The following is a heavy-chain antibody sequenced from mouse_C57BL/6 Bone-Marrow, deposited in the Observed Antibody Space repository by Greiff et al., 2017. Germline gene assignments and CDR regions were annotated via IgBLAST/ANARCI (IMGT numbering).Heavy chain of an antibody. D-gene: IGHD2-4*01. Sequence: VQLQQSGAELVRPGASVKLSCTASGFNIKDDYMHWVKQRPEQGLEWIGWIDPANGDTEYASKFQGKATITADTSSNTAYLQLSSLTSEDTAVYYCTTDDYWFAYWGQGTLVTVSA. CDR3: TTDDYWFAY. V-gene: IGHV14-4*01. J-gene: IGHJ3*01. CDR2: IDPANGDT. CDR1: GFNIKDDY.